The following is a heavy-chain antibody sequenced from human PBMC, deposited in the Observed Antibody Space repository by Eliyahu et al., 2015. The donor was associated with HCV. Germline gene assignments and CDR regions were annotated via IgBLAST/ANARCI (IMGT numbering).Heavy chain of an antibody. D-gene: IGHD2-15*01. CDR2: IYWNDDK. CDR1: GFSLSTSGVG. V-gene: IGHV2-5*01. CDR3: AQEGVVAAEGAFDI. J-gene: IGHJ3*02. Sequence: QITLKESGPTLVKPTQTLTLTCTFSGFSLSTSGVGVGWIRQPPGKALEWLALIYWNDDKRYSPSLKSRLTITKDTSKNQVVLTMTNMDPVDTATYYCAQEGVVAAEGAFDIWGQGTMVTVSS.